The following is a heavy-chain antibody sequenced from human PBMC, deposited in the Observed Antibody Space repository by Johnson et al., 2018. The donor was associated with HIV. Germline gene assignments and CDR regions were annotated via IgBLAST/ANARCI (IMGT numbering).Heavy chain of an antibody. CDR2: ISGSGGST. CDR1: GFTFSNAW. J-gene: IGHJ3*02. Sequence: VQLVESGGGLVKPGGSLRLSCAASGFTFSNAWMSWVRQVPGKGLEWVSAISGSGGSTYYADSVKGWFTISRDNSKNTLYLQMNSLRAEDTAVYYCAKDGGSPDDAFDIWGQGTMVTVSS. V-gene: IGHV3-23*04. CDR3: AKDGGSPDDAFDI. D-gene: IGHD1-14*01.